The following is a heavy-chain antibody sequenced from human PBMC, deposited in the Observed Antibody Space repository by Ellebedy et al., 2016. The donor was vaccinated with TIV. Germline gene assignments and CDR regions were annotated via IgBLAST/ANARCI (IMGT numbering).Heavy chain of an antibody. CDR3: AKDLSPKFPTVTTEGDYYYYGMDV. D-gene: IGHD4-17*01. Sequence: SLKISCAASGFTFDDYAMHWVRQAPGKGLEWVSGISWNSGSIGYADSVKGRFTISRDNAKNSLYLQMNSLRAEDMALYYCAKDLSPKFPTVTTEGDYYYYGMDVWGQGTTVTVSS. J-gene: IGHJ6*02. CDR1: GFTFDDYA. CDR2: ISWNSGSI. V-gene: IGHV3-9*03.